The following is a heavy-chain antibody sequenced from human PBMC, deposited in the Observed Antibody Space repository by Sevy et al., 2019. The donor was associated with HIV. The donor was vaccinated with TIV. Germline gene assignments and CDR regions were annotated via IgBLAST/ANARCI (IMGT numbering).Heavy chain of an antibody. CDR3: ARSSGWYGSQAYYFDY. Sequence: ASVKVSCKASGGTFSSYAISWVRQAPGQGLEWMGGIIPIFGTANYAQKFQGRVTITADKSTSTAYMELGSLGSEDTAVYYCARSSGWYGSQAYYFDYWGQGTLVTVSS. J-gene: IGHJ4*02. CDR2: IIPIFGTA. CDR1: GGTFSSYA. D-gene: IGHD6-19*01. V-gene: IGHV1-69*06.